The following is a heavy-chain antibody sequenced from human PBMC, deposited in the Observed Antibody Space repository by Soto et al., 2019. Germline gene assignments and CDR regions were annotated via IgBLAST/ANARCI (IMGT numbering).Heavy chain of an antibody. D-gene: IGHD6-13*01. Sequence: EVQLLESGGGLVQPGGSLRLSCAASGFTFSSYAMSWVRQAPGKGLEWVSAISGSGGSTYYADSVKGRFTISRDNSKNTLYLQMNSLRAEDTAVYYCAKDLPLVAAAVHMTYFDYWGQGTLVTVSS. J-gene: IGHJ4*02. CDR3: AKDLPLVAAAVHMTYFDY. V-gene: IGHV3-23*01. CDR1: GFTFSSYA. CDR2: ISGSGGST.